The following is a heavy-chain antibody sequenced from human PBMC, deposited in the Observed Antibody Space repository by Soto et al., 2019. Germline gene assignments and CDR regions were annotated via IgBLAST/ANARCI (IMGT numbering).Heavy chain of an antibody. CDR2: IFHVSGVT. D-gene: IGHD6-25*01. CDR1: GYTFTTYF. V-gene: IGHV1-2*02. J-gene: IGHJ4*02. Sequence: QVQLVQSGAEVVKPGASVKVSCKASGYTFTTYFLHWVRQAPGQGLEWLGLIFHVSGVTNYAQKFQGRVTMSRDTSINTAYMELSRLTSDDTGVYYCARAWQRGTDSWGQGALITVSS. CDR3: ARAWQRGTDS.